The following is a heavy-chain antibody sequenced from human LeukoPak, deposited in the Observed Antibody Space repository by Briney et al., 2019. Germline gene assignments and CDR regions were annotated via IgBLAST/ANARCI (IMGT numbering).Heavy chain of an antibody. CDR3: ARGGSSGAFDI. J-gene: IGHJ3*02. CDR1: GGSISDYY. V-gene: IGHV4-59*01. D-gene: IGHD1-26*01. CDR2: IYYSGST. Sequence: SETLSLTCTVSGGSISDYYWSWIRQPPGKGLEWIGYIYYSGSTNYSPSLKSRVTISVDTSKNQFSLKLSSVTAADTAVYYCARGGSSGAFDIWGQGTMVTVSS.